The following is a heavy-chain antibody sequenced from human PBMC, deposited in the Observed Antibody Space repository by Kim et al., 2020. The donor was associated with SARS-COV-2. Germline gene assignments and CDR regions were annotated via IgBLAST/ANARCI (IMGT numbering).Heavy chain of an antibody. CDR2: INHSGST. J-gene: IGHJ4*02. CDR3: ARGRIAVAPYYFDY. D-gene: IGHD6-19*01. V-gene: IGHV4-34*01. CDR1: GGSFSGYY. Sequence: SETLSLTCAVYGGSFSGYYWNWIRQPPGKGLEWIGEINHSGSTNYNPSLKSRVTISVDTSKNQFSLQLRSVTAADTAVYYCARGRIAVAPYYFDYWGQGTLVTVSS.